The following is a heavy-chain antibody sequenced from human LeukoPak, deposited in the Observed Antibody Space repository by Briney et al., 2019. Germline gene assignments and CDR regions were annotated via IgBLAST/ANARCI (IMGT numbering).Heavy chain of an antibody. CDR1: GVSISSSSYY. D-gene: IGHD6-19*01. Sequence: SETLSLTCTVSGVSISSSSYYWGWLRQPPGKGLEWIGSIYYSGSTYYNPSLKSRVTISVDTSKNQFSLKLSSVTAADTAVYYCARAGGSGWPQGYWGQGTLVTVSS. V-gene: IGHV4-39*07. J-gene: IGHJ4*02. CDR3: ARAGGSGWPQGY. CDR2: IYYSGST.